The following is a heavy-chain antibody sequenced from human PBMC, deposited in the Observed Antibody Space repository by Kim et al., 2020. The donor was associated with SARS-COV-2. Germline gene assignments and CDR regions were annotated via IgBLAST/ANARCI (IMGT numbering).Heavy chain of an antibody. CDR1: GGSFSGYY. D-gene: IGHD4-17*01. J-gene: IGHJ2*01. Sequence: SETLSLTCAVYGGSFSGYYWSWIRQPPGKGLEWIGEINHSGSTNYNPSLKSRVTISVDTSKNQFSLKLSSVTAADTAVYYCARPDYGGNSVRAYFDLWGRGTLVTVSS. CDR3: ARPDYGGNSVRAYFDL. V-gene: IGHV4-34*01. CDR2: INHSGST.